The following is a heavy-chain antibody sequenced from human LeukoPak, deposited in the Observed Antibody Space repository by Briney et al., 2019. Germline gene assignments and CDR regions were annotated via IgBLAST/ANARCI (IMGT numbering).Heavy chain of an antibody. J-gene: IGHJ4*02. CDR2: IIPIFGTA. V-gene: IGHV1-69*06. CDR3: ARNSREFGDY. CDR1: GGTFSNYA. Sequence: VASVKVSCKASGGTFSNYAISWVRQAPGQGLEWMGGIIPIFGTANYAQKFRGRVTITADKSTRTAYMELSSLRSEDTAVYYCARNSREFGDYWGQGTLVTVSS. D-gene: IGHD2-21*01.